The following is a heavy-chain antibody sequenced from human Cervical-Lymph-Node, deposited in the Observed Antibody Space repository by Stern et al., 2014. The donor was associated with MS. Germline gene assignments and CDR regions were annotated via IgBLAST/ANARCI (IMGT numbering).Heavy chain of an antibody. J-gene: IGHJ4*02. CDR1: GDSINSGSFY. V-gene: IGHV4-61*02. D-gene: IGHD5-18*01. Sequence: DQLVESGPGLVKPSQTLSLTCTVSGDSINSGSFYWSWIRQPAGKGLEWIGRIWPSGSAFYFPSLKSRAPISIDTSKTQFSLKLTSVTAADTAIYFCASGYRFFDYWGQGILVTVSS. CDR3: ASGYRFFDY. CDR2: IWPSGSA.